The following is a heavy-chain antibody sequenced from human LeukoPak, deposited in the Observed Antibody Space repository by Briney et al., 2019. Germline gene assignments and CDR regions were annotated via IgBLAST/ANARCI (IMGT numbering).Heavy chain of an antibody. D-gene: IGHD3-3*01. CDR1: GGSISSYY. CDR3: AYYDFWSGYFN. V-gene: IGHV4-4*07. Sequence: PSETLSLTCTVSGGSISSYYWSWIRQPAGKGLEWIGRIYTSGSTNYNPSLKSRVTMSVDTSKNQFSLKLSSVTATDTAVHYCAYYDFWSGYFNWGQGTLVTVSS. CDR2: IYTSGST. J-gene: IGHJ4*02.